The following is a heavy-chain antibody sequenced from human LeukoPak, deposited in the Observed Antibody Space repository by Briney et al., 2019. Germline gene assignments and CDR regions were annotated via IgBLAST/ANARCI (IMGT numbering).Heavy chain of an antibody. V-gene: IGHV1-69*01. Sequence: SSVKVSCKASVGTFSSYAISWVRQAPGQGLEWMGGIIPIFGTANYAQKFQGRVTITAEESTSTAYMELSSLRSEDTAVYYCARAGAIFGVVKHYYYYYMDVWGKGTTVTVSS. CDR3: ARAGAIFGVVKHYYYYYMDV. J-gene: IGHJ6*03. CDR1: VGTFSSYA. D-gene: IGHD3-3*01. CDR2: IIPIFGTA.